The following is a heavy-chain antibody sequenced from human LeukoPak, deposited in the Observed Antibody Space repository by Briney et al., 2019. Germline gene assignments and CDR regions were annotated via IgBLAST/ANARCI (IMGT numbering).Heavy chain of an antibody. D-gene: IGHD2-21*01. J-gene: IGHJ4*02. Sequence: GRSLRLSCAASGFTFDDYAMHWVRQAPGKGLEWVSGISWNSGSIGYADSVKGRFTISRDNAKNSLYLQMNSLRAEDTAVYYCAKDPTYCGGDCYPGSSDYWGQGTLVTVSS. CDR2: ISWNSGSI. CDR3: AKDPTYCGGDCYPGSSDY. V-gene: IGHV3-9*01. CDR1: GFTFDDYA.